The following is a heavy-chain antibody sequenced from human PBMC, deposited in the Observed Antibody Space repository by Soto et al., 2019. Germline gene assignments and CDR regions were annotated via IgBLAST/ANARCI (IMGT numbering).Heavy chain of an antibody. V-gene: IGHV3-74*01. D-gene: IGHD5-18*01. CDR2: INNDGSNR. CDR1: GFTFGSYW. J-gene: IGHJ4*02. CDR3: VRDNQAMLN. Sequence: GGSLRLSCAASGFTFGSYWMHWVRQVPGKGLVWVSRINNDGSNRLYADSVKGRFTISRDNAKNTLYLQMNSLRAEDTALYYCVRDNQAMLNWGRGTLVTVSS.